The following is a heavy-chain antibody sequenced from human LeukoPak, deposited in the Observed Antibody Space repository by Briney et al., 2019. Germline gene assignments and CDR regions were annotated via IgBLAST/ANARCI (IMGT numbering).Heavy chain of an antibody. CDR2: ISAYNGNT. V-gene: IGHV1-18*01. CDR3: ARVPSSGSYSDY. Sequence: ASVKVSCTASGGTFSSYAISWVRQAPGQGLEWMGWISAYNGNTNYAQKLQGRVTMTTDTSTSTAYMELRSLRSDDTAVYYCARVPSSGSYSDYWGQGTLVTVSS. CDR1: GGTFSSYA. J-gene: IGHJ4*02. D-gene: IGHD6-19*01.